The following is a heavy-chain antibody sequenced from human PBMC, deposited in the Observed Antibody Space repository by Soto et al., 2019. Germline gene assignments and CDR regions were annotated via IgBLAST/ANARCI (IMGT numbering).Heavy chain of an antibody. V-gene: IGHV4-61*01. CDR3: ARGVGFGYYYYHMDL. D-gene: IGHD3-10*01. CDR2: IYYSGSA. Sequence: SETLSLTCTVSGDSVTSVSDYWSRIRQPPGKGLEWIGYIYYSGSADYNPSLGSRVTISIDTSKNQFSLKLTSVTAADTAVYYCARGVGFGYYYYHMDLWGQGTTVTVSS. J-gene: IGHJ6*02. CDR1: GDSVTSVSDY.